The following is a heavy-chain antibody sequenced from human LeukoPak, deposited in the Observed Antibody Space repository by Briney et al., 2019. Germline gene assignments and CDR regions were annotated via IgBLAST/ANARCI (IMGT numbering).Heavy chain of an antibody. Sequence: PGGSLRLSCAASGFTFTNAWMIWVRQAPGKGLESVAIVNEDGSAKYYLDSVKGRFTISRDNARNSLYLEMNSLRAEDTAVYYCARDYWRSIDHWGQGTLVTVSS. V-gene: IGHV3-7*01. CDR2: VNEDGSAK. D-gene: IGHD1-1*01. CDR1: GFTFTNAW. J-gene: IGHJ4*02. CDR3: ARDYWRSIDH.